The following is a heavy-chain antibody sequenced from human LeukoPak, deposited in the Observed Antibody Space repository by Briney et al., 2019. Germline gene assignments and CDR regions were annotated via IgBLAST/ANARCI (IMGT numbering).Heavy chain of an antibody. CDR3: SRENGAFSPFGY. J-gene: IGHJ4*02. D-gene: IGHD2-8*01. V-gene: IGHV4-59*12. CDR1: GGSISSYY. CDR2: IYYSGST. Sequence: PSETLSLTCTVSGGSISSYYWSWIRQPPGKGLEWIGYIYYSGSTNYNPSLKSRVTISVDTSKNQFSLKLSSVTAADTAVYYCSRENGAFSPFGYWGQGTLVTVLS.